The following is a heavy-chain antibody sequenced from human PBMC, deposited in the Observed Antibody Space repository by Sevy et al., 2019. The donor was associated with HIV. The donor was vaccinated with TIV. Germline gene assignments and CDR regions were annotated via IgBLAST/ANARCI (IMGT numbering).Heavy chain of an antibody. J-gene: IGHJ6*02. Sequence: SETLSLTCAVYGGSFSGYYWSWIRQPPGNGLEWIGEINHSGRTNYNPSLKSRVTISVDTSKNQFSLKVSSVTAADTAVYYCARAAKQMQDIVVVPAAMGSGDYYYGMDVWGQGTTVTVSS. CDR3: ARAAKQMQDIVVVPAAMGSGDYYYGMDV. CDR2: INHSGRT. D-gene: IGHD2-2*01. V-gene: IGHV4-34*01. CDR1: GGSFSGYY.